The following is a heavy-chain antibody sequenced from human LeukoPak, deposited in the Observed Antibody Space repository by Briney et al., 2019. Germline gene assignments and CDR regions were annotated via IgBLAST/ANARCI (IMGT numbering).Heavy chain of an antibody. CDR3: ARGRPTREYCSSGDCYHTDY. CDR1: GYSFTGHY. D-gene: IGHD2-21*01. Sequence: PLASVTVSCKASGYSFTGHYMHSVRQAPGQGLEWMGWINPYTGGTNYAQKFQGRVTMTSDTSISTAYMEVSSLRSDDTAVYYCARGRPTREYCSSGDCYHTDYWGQGTLVTVSS. V-gene: IGHV1-2*02. J-gene: IGHJ4*02. CDR2: INPYTGGT.